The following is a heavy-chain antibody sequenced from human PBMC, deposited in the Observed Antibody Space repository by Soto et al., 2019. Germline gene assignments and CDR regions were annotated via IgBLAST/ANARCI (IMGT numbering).Heavy chain of an antibody. CDR3: RAGGQLYX. CDR1: WFTFSAHS. D-gene: IGHD1-1*01. J-gene: IGHJ5*02. V-gene: IGHV3-21*01. CDR2: FSISSTDI. Sequence: GALRLSCAASWFTFSAHSMNWVRQAPGRWVELVSSFSISSTDIFYADSIKGRFTISRDDARNSLYLQMNGLRFEDTAVYYCRAGGQLYXWRQGTRHTVSX.